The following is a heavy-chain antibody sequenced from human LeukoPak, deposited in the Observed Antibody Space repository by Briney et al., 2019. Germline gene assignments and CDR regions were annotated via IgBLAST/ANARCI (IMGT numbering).Heavy chain of an antibody. D-gene: IGHD3-22*01. CDR3: ARGGLVVGSTMPPAWEGARRRRTWFDY. Sequence: PSETLSLTCTVSGGSISSGSYYWSWIRQPAGKGLEWIGRIYTSGSTNYNPSLKSRVTISVDTSKNQFSLNLTSVTAADTAVYYCARGGLVVGSTMPPAWEGARRRRTWFDYWGQGTLVTVSS. CDR2: IYTSGST. J-gene: IGHJ4*02. CDR1: GGSISSGSYY. V-gene: IGHV4-61*02.